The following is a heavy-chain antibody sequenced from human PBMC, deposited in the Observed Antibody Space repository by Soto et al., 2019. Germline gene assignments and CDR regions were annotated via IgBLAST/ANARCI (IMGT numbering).Heavy chain of an antibody. J-gene: IGHJ4*02. V-gene: IGHV4-30-4*01. CDR1: GGSVSSGDYF. Sequence: SETLSLTCTVPGGSVSSGDYFWSWIRQPPGKGLEWIGYIYDSGSSYHNPSLKSRVTMSVDTSKNQFSLKLRSVTAADTAMYYCAREKGYISGPKNFDSWGQGTLVTVSS. CDR2: IYDSGSS. D-gene: IGHD5-12*01. CDR3: AREKGYISGPKNFDS.